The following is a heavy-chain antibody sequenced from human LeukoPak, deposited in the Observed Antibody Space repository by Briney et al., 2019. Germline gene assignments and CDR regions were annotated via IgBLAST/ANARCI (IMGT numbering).Heavy chain of an antibody. CDR1: GFTFSSYA. J-gene: IGHJ4*02. V-gene: IGHV3-23*01. Sequence: GGSLTLSCAASGFTFSSYAMSWVRQAPGKGLEWVSAISGSGGSTYYADSVRGRFTISRDNSKNTLYLQMNSLRAEDTAVYYCAKTSISGGYFDYWGQGTLVTVSS. CDR3: AKTSISGGYFDY. CDR2: ISGSGGST. D-gene: IGHD3-10*01.